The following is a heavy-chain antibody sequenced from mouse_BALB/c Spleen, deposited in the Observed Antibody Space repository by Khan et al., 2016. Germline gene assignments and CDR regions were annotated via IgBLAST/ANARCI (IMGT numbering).Heavy chain of an antibody. CDR2: TNSNTGER. CDR3: EVVYYGSIWCAY. Sequence: QIQLVQSGPELKKPGETVKISCKASGYTFTNYGMNWVKQAPGKGLKWMGWTNSNTGERTYAEEVKGRFAFSLETSASTAYLQINSLKNEDTATSFYEVVYYGSIWCAYWGQGTLVTVSA. J-gene: IGHJ3*01. CDR1: GYTFTNYG. D-gene: IGHD1-1*01. V-gene: IGHV9-3*02.